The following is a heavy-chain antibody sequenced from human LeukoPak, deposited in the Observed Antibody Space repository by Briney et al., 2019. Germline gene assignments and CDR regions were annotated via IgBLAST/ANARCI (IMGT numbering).Heavy chain of an antibody. V-gene: IGHV3-11*04. Sequence: SGGSLRLSCAASGFTFSDYYMSWIRQAPGKGLEWVSYISSSGSTIYYADSVKGRFTISRDNAKNSLYLQMNSLRAEDTAVYYCASSLVGATRGARDYWGQGTLVTVSS. J-gene: IGHJ4*02. CDR1: GFTFSDYY. CDR2: ISSSGSTI. D-gene: IGHD1-26*01. CDR3: ASSLVGATRGARDY.